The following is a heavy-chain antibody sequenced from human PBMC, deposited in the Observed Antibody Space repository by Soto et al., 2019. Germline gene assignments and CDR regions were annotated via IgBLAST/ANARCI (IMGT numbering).Heavy chain of an antibody. D-gene: IGHD2-15*01. V-gene: IGHV3-23*01. CDR2: LSVNDGTT. J-gene: IGHJ3*02. CDR1: GFTFSTYA. Sequence: PGGSLRLSCAASGFTFSTYAMSWVRQAPGKGLEWVSTLSVNDGTTYYADSVKGRFTISRGNSENTLSLQMTSLRGEDTAVYYCAKDHRVVPDAYDIWGQGTMVTVSS. CDR3: AKDHRVVPDAYDI.